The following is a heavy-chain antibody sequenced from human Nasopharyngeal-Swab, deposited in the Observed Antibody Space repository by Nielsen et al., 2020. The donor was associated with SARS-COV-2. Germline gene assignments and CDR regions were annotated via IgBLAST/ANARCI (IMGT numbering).Heavy chain of an antibody. J-gene: IGHJ6*02. CDR3: ARDGLDYDFWSAYFMDV. Sequence: GESLKISCAASGFTFNNYNFNWVRQAPGKGLEWVSSISSSSSYIYYADSVKGRFTISRDNAKNSLYLQMNSLRAEYTAMYYCARDGLDYDFWSAYFMDVWGQGTTVTVSS. V-gene: IGHV3-21*01. D-gene: IGHD3-3*01. CDR1: GFTFNNYN. CDR2: ISSSSSYI.